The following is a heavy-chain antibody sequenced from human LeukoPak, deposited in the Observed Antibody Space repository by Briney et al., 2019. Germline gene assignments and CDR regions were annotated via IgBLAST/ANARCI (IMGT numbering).Heavy chain of an antibody. D-gene: IGHD3-10*01. CDR2: ISGSGEGT. CDR3: AKYSSDYGSGSYYNVHQRH. CDR1: GFTFFSSA. V-gene: IGHV3-23*01. J-gene: IGHJ4*02. Sequence: GGSLRLSCAASGFTFFSSAMSWVRQAPGKGLEWVSTISGSGEGTHYADSVKGRFTISRDNSKNTLYLQMNSLRAEDTAVYYCAKYSSDYGSGSYYNVHQRHWGQGTLVTVSS.